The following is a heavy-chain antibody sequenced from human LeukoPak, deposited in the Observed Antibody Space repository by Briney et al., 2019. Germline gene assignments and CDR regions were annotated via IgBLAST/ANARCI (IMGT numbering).Heavy chain of an antibody. CDR1: GGSISSGSYY. J-gene: IGHJ3*02. D-gene: IGHD2-21*02. V-gene: IGHV4-61*02. Sequence: ASETLSLTCTVSGGSISSGSYYWRWIRQPAGKGLEWIGRIYTSGSTNYNPSLKSRVTISVDTSKNQFSLKLSSVTAADTAVYYCANDCGGDCRHAFDIWGQGTMVTVSS. CDR2: IYTSGST. CDR3: ANDCGGDCRHAFDI.